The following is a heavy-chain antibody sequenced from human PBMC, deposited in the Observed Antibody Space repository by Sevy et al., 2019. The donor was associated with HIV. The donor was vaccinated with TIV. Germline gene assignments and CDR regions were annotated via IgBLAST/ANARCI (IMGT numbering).Heavy chain of an antibody. CDR2: ISYGGSFT. V-gene: IGHV3-30*04. J-gene: IGHJ4*02. CDR1: GFIFSDYT. D-gene: IGHD6-13*01. CDR3: ARSESSSWHYFDY. Sequence: GGSLRLSCAASGFIFSDYTLHWVRQAPGTGLEWVAVISYGGSFTYYADSVKGRFTISRDNSKNTLFLQMNSLRHEDTAVYYCARSESSSWHYFDYWGQGTLVTVSS.